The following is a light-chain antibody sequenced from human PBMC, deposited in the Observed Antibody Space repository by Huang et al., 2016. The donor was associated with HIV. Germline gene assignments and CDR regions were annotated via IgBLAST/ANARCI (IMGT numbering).Light chain of an antibody. Sequence: EIVLTQSPATLSLSPGERAILSCRASQSVSTYLAWYQQRPGQAPRLLIYDASNRAPGIPPRVGGSGSGTDFTRTISSLETEGFVVYYCQQRSNWPPTFGGGTKVEI. V-gene: IGKV3-11*01. CDR1: QSVSTY. CDR2: DAS. CDR3: QQRSNWPPT. J-gene: IGKJ4*01.